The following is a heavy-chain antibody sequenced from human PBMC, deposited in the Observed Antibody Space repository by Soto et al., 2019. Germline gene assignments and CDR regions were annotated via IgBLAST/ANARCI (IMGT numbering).Heavy chain of an antibody. J-gene: IGHJ5*02. V-gene: IGHV1-69*13. Sequence: GASAKVSWNARGGGFKSCASSWVRQATRQGLEWMGGIIPIFGTANYAQKFQGRVTITADESTSTAYMELSSLRSEDTAVYYCARDADERGDGNWFDPWGQGTLVTVSS. CDR2: IIPIFGTA. CDR1: GGGFKSCA. CDR3: ARDADERGDGNWFDP. D-gene: IGHD4-17*01.